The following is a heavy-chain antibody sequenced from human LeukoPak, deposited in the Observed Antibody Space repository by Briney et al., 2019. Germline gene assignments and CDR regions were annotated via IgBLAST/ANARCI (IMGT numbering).Heavy chain of an antibody. CDR1: GGSISSYY. CDR3: ARQGYYDTGGQLFDY. J-gene: IGHJ4*02. CDR2: IYYSGST. D-gene: IGHD3-22*01. Sequence: SETLSLTCTVSGGSISSYYWSWIRQPPGKGLEWIGYIYYSGSTNYNPSLNSRVTVSVDTSKNQFSLKLSSVTAADTAVYYCARQGYYDTGGQLFDYWGQGTLVTVSS. V-gene: IGHV4-59*08.